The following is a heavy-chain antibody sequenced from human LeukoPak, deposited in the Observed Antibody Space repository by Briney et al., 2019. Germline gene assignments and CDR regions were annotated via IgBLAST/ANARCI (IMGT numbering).Heavy chain of an antibody. CDR1: GFTVSDNY. J-gene: IGHJ4*02. CDR2: IYSGGST. D-gene: IGHD3-22*01. Sequence: GGSLRLSCAASGFTVSDNYMNWVRQAPGKGLEWVSIIYSGGSTYYADSVKGRFTISRDNSKNTLSLQMNSLRAEDTALYYCARTPDYYDSSGYYRLDYYFDYWGQGTLVTVSS. CDR3: ARTPDYYDSSGYYRLDYYFDY. V-gene: IGHV3-53*01.